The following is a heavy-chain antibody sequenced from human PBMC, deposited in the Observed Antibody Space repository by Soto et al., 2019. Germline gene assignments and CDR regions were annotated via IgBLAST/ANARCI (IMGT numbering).Heavy chain of an antibody. Sequence: EVQLLESGGGLVQPGGSLRLSCAASGFTFSSYAMSWVRQAPGKGLEWVSAISGSGGSTYYADSVKGRFTISRDNSKNTLYLQMNSLRAEDTAVYYCAKDAVALNWNYLSYYFDYWGQGTLVTVSS. CDR1: GFTFSSYA. CDR2: ISGSGGST. V-gene: IGHV3-23*01. D-gene: IGHD1-7*01. CDR3: AKDAVALNWNYLSYYFDY. J-gene: IGHJ4*02.